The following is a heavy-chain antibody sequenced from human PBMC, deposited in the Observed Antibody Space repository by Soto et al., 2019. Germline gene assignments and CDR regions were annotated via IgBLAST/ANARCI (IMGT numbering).Heavy chain of an antibody. V-gene: IGHV1-18*01. CDR1: GYTFTSYG. D-gene: IGHD3-10*01. CDR2: ISACNGNT. J-gene: IGHJ3*02. CDR3: ARGAWRVTMVRGVMGLDAFDI. Sequence: ASVKVSCKASGYTFTSYGISWVRQAPGQGLEWMGWISACNGNTKYAQKFQGRVTITTDTSASTAYMELSSLRSEDTAVYYCARGAWRVTMVRGVMGLDAFDIWGHGTMVTV.